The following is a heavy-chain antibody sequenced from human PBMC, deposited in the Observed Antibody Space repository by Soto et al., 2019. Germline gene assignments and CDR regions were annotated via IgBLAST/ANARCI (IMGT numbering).Heavy chain of an antibody. D-gene: IGHD6-19*01. V-gene: IGHV3-74*01. CDR2: INSDGTST. Sequence: GGSMRHSYAASEFTISDFWMHWVRQAPGEGLVWVARINSDGTSTTYADSVKGRFTISRDNARDTLYLQMNSLGTEDTAVYFCARDNNGWTNWGQGPLVTVSS. J-gene: IGHJ4*02. CDR3: ARDNNGWTN. CDR1: EFTISDFW.